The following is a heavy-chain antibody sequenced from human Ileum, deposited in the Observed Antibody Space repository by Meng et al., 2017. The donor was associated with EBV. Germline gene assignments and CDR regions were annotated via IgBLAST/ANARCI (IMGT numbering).Heavy chain of an antibody. Sequence: QGQLRESGPALVKPSETLSLTCAFSGDSITNHNWWAWVRQPPGKGLEWIGEIPHRGSSAYNPSLKSRVSMSIDKSKNQFSLKLTSVTAADTAVYHCLRGSGGSVWGQGTLVTVSS. CDR2: IPHRGSS. D-gene: IGHD3-10*01. CDR3: LRGSGGSV. J-gene: IGHJ1*01. V-gene: IGHV4-4*02. CDR1: GDSITNHNW.